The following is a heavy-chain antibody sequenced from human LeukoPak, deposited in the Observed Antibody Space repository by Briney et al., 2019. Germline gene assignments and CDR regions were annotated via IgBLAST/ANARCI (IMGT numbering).Heavy chain of an antibody. CDR1: GDSIRSSPYS. J-gene: IGHJ5*02. D-gene: IGHD1-1*01. CDR2: IYYSGNT. Sequence: SETLSLTCTVSGDSIRSSPYSWDWIRQPPGKGLEWIGSIYYSGNTYYNPSLKSRVTISVDTSKNQFSLKLSSMTAADTAVYYCARRGNNRNDFNWFDPWGQGILVTASS. CDR3: ARRGNNRNDFNWFDP. V-gene: IGHV4-39*01.